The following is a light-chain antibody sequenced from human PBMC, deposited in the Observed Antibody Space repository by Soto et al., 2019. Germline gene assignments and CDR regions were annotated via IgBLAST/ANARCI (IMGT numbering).Light chain of an antibody. V-gene: IGKV3-15*01. CDR2: GAS. CDR1: QSVRSN. Sequence: EIVMTQSPATLSLSPGERSTLSCMSSQSVRSNLAWYQQKPGQSPRLLIYGASTRATGIPARFSGSGSGTQFTLTISSLQSEDFAVYYCQQYNNWPPAWTFGQGTKVDIK. J-gene: IGKJ1*01. CDR3: QQYNNWPPAWT.